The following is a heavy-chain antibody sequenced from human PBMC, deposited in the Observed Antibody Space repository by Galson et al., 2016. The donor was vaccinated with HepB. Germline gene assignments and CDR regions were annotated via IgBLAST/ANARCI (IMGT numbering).Heavy chain of an antibody. CDR3: AREQRVVTALDY. Sequence: SLRLSCAASGFTFSSYGMHWVRQAPGEGLEWVAVVWSDGNYKYYADSVKGRFSISRDNSKTTLYLQMNSLRVEDTARYYCAREQRVVTALDYWGQGTLVTVSS. D-gene: IGHD2-21*02. CDR1: GFTFSSYG. CDR2: VWSDGNYK. V-gene: IGHV3-33*01. J-gene: IGHJ4*02.